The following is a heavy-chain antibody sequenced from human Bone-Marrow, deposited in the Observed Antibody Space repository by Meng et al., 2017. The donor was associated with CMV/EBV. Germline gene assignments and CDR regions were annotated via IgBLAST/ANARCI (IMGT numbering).Heavy chain of an antibody. CDR1: GGSISSYY. Sequence: SEPLSLTCTVSGGSISSYYWSWIRQPPGKGLEWIGYIYYSGSTNYNPSLKSRVTISVDTSKNQFSLNLCSVTAADTAVYYCARGTYSTSWYWFDPWGQGTLVTVSS. J-gene: IGHJ5*02. CDR3: ARGTYSTSWYWFDP. CDR2: IYYSGST. V-gene: IGHV4-59*12. D-gene: IGHD6-13*01.